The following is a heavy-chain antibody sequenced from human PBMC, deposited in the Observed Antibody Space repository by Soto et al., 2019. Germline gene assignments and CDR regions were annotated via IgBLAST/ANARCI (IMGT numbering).Heavy chain of an antibody. V-gene: IGHV1-58*01. CDR2: IVVGSGNT. J-gene: IGHJ4*02. D-gene: IGHD5-12*01. Sequence: GASVKVSCKASGFTFTSSAVQWVRQARGQRLEWIGWIVVGSGNTNYAQKFQERVTITRDMSTSTAYMELSSLRSEDTAVYYCAAEKSRLRQAFVWGQGTLVTVSS. CDR1: GFTFTSSA. CDR3: AAEKSRLRQAFV.